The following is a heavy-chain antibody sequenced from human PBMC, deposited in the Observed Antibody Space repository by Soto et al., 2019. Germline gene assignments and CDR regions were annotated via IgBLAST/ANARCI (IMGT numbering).Heavy chain of an antibody. J-gene: IGHJ1*01. CDR2: IYYSGST. CDR1: GGSISSGGYY. D-gene: IGHD1-26*01. Sequence: QVQLQESGPGLVKPSQTLSLTCTVSGGSISSGGYYWSWIRQHPGKGLEWVGYIYYSGSTYYNPSLKSRVTISVDTSKNQFSLKLSSVTAADTAVYYCARTGGSYLSAEYFQHWGQGTLVTVSS. CDR3: ARTGGSYLSAEYFQH. V-gene: IGHV4-31*03.